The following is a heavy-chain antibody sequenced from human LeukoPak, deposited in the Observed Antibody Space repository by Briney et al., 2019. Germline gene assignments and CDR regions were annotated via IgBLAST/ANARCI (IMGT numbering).Heavy chain of an antibody. CDR3: ANRGKYCSSTSCLGSAQVDY. CDR1: GFTFSSYA. CDR2: ISGSGGST. V-gene: IGHV3-23*01. Sequence: GGSLRLSCAASGFTFSSYAMSWVRQAPGKGLEWVSTISGSGGSTYYADSVKGRFTISRDNSKNTLYLQMNSLRAEDTAVYYCANRGKYCSSTSCLGSAQVDYWGQGTLVPVSS. D-gene: IGHD2-2*01. J-gene: IGHJ4*02.